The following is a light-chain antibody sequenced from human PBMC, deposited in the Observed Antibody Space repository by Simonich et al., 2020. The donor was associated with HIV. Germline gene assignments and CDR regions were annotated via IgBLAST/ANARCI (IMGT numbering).Light chain of an antibody. CDR1: KSISSY. J-gene: IGKJ1*01. Sequence: IQMTQSPSSLSASVGDRLTITCRASKSISSYLNWYQQKPGTAPKLLIYAASSLQSGVPSRFSGSGSGTDFTLTISSLQPEDFATYYCQQSYSTFRTFGQGTKVEIK. CDR3: QQSYSTFRT. CDR2: AAS. V-gene: IGKV1-39*01.